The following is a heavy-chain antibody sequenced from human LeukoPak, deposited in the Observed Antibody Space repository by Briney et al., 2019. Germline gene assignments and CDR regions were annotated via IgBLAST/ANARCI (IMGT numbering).Heavy chain of an antibody. J-gene: IGHJ4*02. Sequence: ASVKVSCKASGYTFTSYGISWVRQAPGQGLEWMGWISAYNGNTNYAQKLQGRVTMTTDTSTSTAYMELRSLRSDDTAVYYCAXXXVAVAAQRIDYWGQGTLVTVSS. CDR2: ISAYNGNT. CDR1: GYTFTSYG. CDR3: AXXXVAVAAQRIDY. V-gene: IGHV1-18*01. D-gene: IGHD6-19*01.